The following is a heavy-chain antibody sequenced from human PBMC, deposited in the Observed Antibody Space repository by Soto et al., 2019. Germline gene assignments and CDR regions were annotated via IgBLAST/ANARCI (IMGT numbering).Heavy chain of an antibody. V-gene: IGHV5-51*01. D-gene: IGHD2-2*01. CDR2: IDPGDSDP. CDR3: ARPQSCSSTSCYAFDI. CDR1: GYSFTSYW. Sequence: GESLKISCKGSGYSFTSYWIGWVRQMPGKGLEWMGVIDPGDSDPRYSPSFQGQVTSSSDKSTSTAYLQWSSLKASYTAMYDCARPQSCSSTSCYAFDIWGQGTMVTVSS. J-gene: IGHJ3*02.